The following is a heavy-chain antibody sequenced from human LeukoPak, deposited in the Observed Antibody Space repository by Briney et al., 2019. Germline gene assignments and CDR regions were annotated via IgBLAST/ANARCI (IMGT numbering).Heavy chain of an antibody. J-gene: IGHJ4*02. Sequence: SETLSLTCTVSGGSISSYYWSWIRQPAGKGLEWIGRIYTGGSTNYNPSLKSRVTMSVDTSKNQFSLKLNSVTAADTAVYYCARDSVSGYSSGWTTLHYFDYWGQGTLVTVSS. CDR1: GGSISSYY. CDR3: ARDSVSGYSSGWTTLHYFDY. V-gene: IGHV4-4*07. CDR2: IYTGGST. D-gene: IGHD6-19*01.